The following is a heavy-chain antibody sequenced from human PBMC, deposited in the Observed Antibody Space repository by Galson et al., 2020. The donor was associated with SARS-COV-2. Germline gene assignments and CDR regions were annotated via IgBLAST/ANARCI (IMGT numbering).Heavy chain of an antibody. D-gene: IGHD6-25*01. V-gene: IGHV3-9*01. Sequence: SLKISCIASGFNFDDYAMHWVRQAPGKGLEWVSGISWNSGSIGYADSVKGRFTISRDNAQNSLYLQMNSLRAEDTALYYCAKVFIEYSSGWYGYFDLWGRGTLVTVSS. CDR2: ISWNSGSI. J-gene: IGHJ2*01. CDR1: GFNFDDYA. CDR3: AKVFIEYSSGWYGYFDL.